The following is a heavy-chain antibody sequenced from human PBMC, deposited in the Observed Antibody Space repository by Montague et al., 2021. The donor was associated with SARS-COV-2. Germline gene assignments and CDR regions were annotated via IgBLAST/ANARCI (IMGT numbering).Heavy chain of an antibody. J-gene: IGHJ5*01. CDR1: GFTFSTYS. CDR3: AKSNCGGNCHLDS. CDR2: LRGRDSRR. Sequence: SLRLSFAASGFTFSTYSMNWVRQAPGKGLEWVATLRGRDSRRYYTDSVEGRFTISRDNVKNTLSLQMNSLRAEDTAIYYCAKSNCGGNCHLDSWGQGTLVTVSS. D-gene: IGHD2-21*01. V-gene: IGHV3-23*01.